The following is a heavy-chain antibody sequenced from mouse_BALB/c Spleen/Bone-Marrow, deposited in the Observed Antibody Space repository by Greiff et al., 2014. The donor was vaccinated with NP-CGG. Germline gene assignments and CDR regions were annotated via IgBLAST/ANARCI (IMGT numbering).Heavy chain of an antibody. CDR2: INPSNGRT. J-gene: IGHJ2*01. Sequence: QVQLKESGAELVKPGASVKLSCKASGFTFTDYWMHWAKQRPGQGLEWIGEINPSNGRTKYKEKFKGKATLTVDKSSSTAYMQLSSLTSEDSAVYYCARGFDYWGQGTPLTVSA. V-gene: IGHV1S81*02. CDR1: GFTFTDYW. CDR3: ARGFDY.